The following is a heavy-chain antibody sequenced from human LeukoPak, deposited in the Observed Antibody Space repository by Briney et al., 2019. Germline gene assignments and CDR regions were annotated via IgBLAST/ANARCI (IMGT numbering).Heavy chain of an antibody. V-gene: IGHV3-53*01. D-gene: IGHD5-18*01. J-gene: IGHJ4*02. Sequence: GGSLRLSCAASGFTVNSDYMTWVRQAPGKGLEWVSLIYSGGSTYYAASVKGRFTISRDNSKNTLYLQMNSLRPEDTAVYYCAKGYNYAYEYWGQGTLVTVSS. CDR3: AKGYNYAYEY. CDR2: IYSGGST. CDR1: GFTVNSDY.